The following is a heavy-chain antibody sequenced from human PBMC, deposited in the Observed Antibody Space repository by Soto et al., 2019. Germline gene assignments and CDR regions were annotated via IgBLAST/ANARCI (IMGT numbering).Heavy chain of an antibody. CDR3: AMSYCGGDCSTDTFDY. CDR2: IYYSGST. V-gene: IGHV4-39*01. J-gene: IGHJ4*02. D-gene: IGHD2-21*02. CDR1: GGSISSSSYY. Sequence: QLQLQESGPGLVKPSETLSLTCTVSGGSISSSSYYWGWIRQPPGKGLEWIGSIYYSGSTYYTPSLKSRVTISVDTSKNQFSLKLSSVTAADTAVYYCAMSYCGGDCSTDTFDYWGQGTLVTVSS.